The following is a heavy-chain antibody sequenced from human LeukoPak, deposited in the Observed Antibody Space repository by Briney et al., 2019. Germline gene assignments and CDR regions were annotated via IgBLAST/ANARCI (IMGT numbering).Heavy chain of an antibody. CDR1: GGSITNYY. V-gene: IGHV4-59*01. CDR2: MSYSGSS. Sequence: SETLSLTCTVPGGSITNYYWSWIRQPPGMGLEWIAYMSYSGSSNYNPSLRSRVTISLDTSKNQFSLRLTSVTAADTAVYYCARALSGDWFDPWGQGTLVTVSS. D-gene: IGHD2/OR15-2a*01. J-gene: IGHJ5*02. CDR3: ARALSGDWFDP.